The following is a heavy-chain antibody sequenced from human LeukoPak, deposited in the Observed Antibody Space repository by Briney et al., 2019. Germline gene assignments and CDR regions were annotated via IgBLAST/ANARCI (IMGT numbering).Heavy chain of an antibody. CDR2: IYYSGST. CDR3: ARQAPHWTGSYETYYFDY. Sequence: SETLSLTCTVSGGSISSSSYYWGWIRQPPGKGLEWIGSIYYSGSTYYNSSLKSRVTISVDTSNNQFSLKLSSVTAADTAVYYCARQAPHWTGSYETYYFDYWGQGTLVTVSS. D-gene: IGHD3-10*01. J-gene: IGHJ4*02. V-gene: IGHV4-39*01. CDR1: GGSISSSSYY.